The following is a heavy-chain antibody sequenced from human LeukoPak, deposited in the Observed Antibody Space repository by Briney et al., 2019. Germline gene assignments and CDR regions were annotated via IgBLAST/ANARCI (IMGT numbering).Heavy chain of an antibody. V-gene: IGHV4-30-2*01. D-gene: IGHD3-22*01. J-gene: IGHJ2*01. CDR3: ARLRGITMIVVRDWYFDL. CDR2: IYRSGST. CDR1: GGSISSGGYS. Sequence: PSETLSLTCAVSGGSISSGGYSWSWIRQPPGKGLEWIGYIYRSGSTYYNPSLKSRVTISVDRSKNQFSLKLSSVTAADTAVYYCARLRGITMIVVRDWYFDLWGRGTLVTVSS.